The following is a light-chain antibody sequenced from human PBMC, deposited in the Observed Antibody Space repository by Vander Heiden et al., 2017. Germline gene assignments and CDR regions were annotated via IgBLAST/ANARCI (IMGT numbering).Light chain of an antibody. CDR2: GAS. CDR3: QQFNNWPRT. V-gene: IGKV3-15*01. Sequence: EIVMTQSPATLSVSTWARATLSCRASQSVSSNLAWYQQKPGQAPRLLIYGASTRATGIPARFSGSGSGTEFTLTISSLQSEDFAVYYCQQFNNWPRTFGQGTKVEIK. J-gene: IGKJ1*01. CDR1: QSVSSN.